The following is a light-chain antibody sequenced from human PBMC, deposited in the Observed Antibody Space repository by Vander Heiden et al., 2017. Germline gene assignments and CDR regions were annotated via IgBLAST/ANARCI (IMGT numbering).Light chain of an antibody. Sequence: QSALTQPASVSGSPGQSIPLSFTGSSSDIGGYNYVSCYQQYPGKAPKLIIYDVTDRPSGISDRFSGSKSGNTASLTISGLQTEDEADYYCSSYTSATTYIFGGGTKLTVL. CDR2: DVT. CDR1: SSDIGGYNY. J-gene: IGLJ2*01. CDR3: SSYTSATTYI. V-gene: IGLV2-14*03.